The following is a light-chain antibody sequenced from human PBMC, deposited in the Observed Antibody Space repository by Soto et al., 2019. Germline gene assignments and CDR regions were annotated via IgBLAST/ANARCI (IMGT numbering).Light chain of an antibody. CDR2: AAS. CDR1: QSISRS. CDR3: QRSYSTHPWT. V-gene: IGKV1-39*01. J-gene: IGKJ1*01. Sequence: DIHMTQSPSSLSASVGDRVTITCRASQSISRSLNWYQQKSGKAPNFLIYAASSLQSGVPSRFSGRGSGTDFTLTISSLQHEDSANYYCQRSYSTHPWTFGQGTKVDIK.